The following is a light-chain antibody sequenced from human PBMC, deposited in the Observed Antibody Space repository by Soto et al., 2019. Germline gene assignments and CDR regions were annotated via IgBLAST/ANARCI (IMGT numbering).Light chain of an antibody. CDR1: QSATNNY. V-gene: IGKV3-20*01. Sequence: EIVLTQSPGTLSLSPGERATLSCRASQSATNNYLAWYQHKSGQAPRLLINGACSRASGIPDRFSGTGSGTDFTLTITRLEPEAFAVYYSQYYVNSWSVAQGTKVDIK. CDR3: QYYVNSWS. J-gene: IGKJ1*01. CDR2: GAC.